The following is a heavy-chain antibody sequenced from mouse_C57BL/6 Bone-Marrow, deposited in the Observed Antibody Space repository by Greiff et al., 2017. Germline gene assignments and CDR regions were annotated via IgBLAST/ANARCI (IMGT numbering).Heavy chain of an antibody. CDR1: GYNFTSYD. J-gene: IGHJ3*01. Sequence: QVQLQQSGPELVKPGASVKLSCKASGYNFTSYDINWVKQRPGPGLEWIGWIYPRDGSTKYNEKVKGKATLTVDTSSSTAYMELHSLISEDSAGYVFARLTRIAYWGQGTLVTVSA. CDR2: IYPRDGST. CDR3: ARLTRIAY. V-gene: IGHV1-85*01.